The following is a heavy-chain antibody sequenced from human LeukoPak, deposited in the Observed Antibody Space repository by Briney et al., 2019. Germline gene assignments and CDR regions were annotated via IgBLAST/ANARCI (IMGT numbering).Heavy chain of an antibody. CDR1: GGSIRSSDDY. CDR2: VYYTGSS. J-gene: IGHJ6*03. D-gene: IGHD3-22*01. Sequence: PSETLSLTCSVSGGSIRSSDDYWGFVRQTPGKGLEWMGSVYYTGSSHYNPSLKSRATISVDTSKNQFSLKLTSVTAADTAVYYCTRAASSGPLFTYHMDVWGKGTTVTVSS. V-gene: IGHV4-39*07. CDR3: TRAASSGPLFTYHMDV.